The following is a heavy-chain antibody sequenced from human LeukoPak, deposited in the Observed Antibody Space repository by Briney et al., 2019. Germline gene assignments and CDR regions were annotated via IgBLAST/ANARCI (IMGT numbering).Heavy chain of an antibody. CDR2: INTNTGNP. Sequence: ASVEVSCKASGGTFSSYAISWVRQAPGQGLEWMGWINTNTGNPTYAQGFTGRFVFSLDTSVSTAHLQISSLKAEDTAVYYCARGKDYVLLWFGESPLDYWGQGTLVTVSS. V-gene: IGHV7-4-1*02. D-gene: IGHD3-10*01. CDR3: ARGKDYVLLWFGESPLDY. CDR1: GGTFSSYA. J-gene: IGHJ4*02.